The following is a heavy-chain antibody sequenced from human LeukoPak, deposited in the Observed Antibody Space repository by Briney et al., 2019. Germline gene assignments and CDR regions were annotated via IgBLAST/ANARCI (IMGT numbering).Heavy chain of an antibody. V-gene: IGHV3-30-3*01. CDR2: ISYDGSKK. CDR3: ARDLSGWYTFDY. D-gene: IGHD6-19*01. J-gene: IGHJ4*02. Sequence: PGRSLRLSCAASGFTFRSYGIHWVRQAPGKGLEWGAAISYDGSKKYHADSVKGRFTISRDNSKNTLYVQMNSLRVEDTAVYYCARDLSGWYTFDYWGQGALVTVSS. CDR1: GFTFRSYG.